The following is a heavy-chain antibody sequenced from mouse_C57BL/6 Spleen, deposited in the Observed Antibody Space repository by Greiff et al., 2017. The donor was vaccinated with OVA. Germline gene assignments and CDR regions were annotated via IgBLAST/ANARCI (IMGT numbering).Heavy chain of an antibody. V-gene: IGHV5-6*02. CDR2: ISRGGSYT. CDR3: ARRDYDEDYYAMDY. Sequence: EVKLMESGGDLVKPGGSLKLSCAASGFTFSSYGMSWVRQTPDKRLEWVATISRGGSYTYYPDSVKGRFTISRDKAKNTLYLQMSSLKSEDTAMYYCARRDYDEDYYAMDYWGQGTSVTVSS. J-gene: IGHJ4*01. CDR1: GFTFSSYG. D-gene: IGHD2-4*01.